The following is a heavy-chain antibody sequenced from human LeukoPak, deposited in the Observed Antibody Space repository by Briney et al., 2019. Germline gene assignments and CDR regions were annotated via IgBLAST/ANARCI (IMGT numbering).Heavy chain of an antibody. CDR2: INHSGST. CDR1: GVSFSGYY. Sequence: SETLSLTCAVYGVSFSGYYWSWIRQPPGKGLEWIGEINHSGSTNYNPSLKSRVTISVDTSKNQFSLKLSSVTAADMAVYYCAGPLATFDYWGQGTLVTVSS. CDR3: AGPLATFDY. V-gene: IGHV4-34*01. J-gene: IGHJ4*02.